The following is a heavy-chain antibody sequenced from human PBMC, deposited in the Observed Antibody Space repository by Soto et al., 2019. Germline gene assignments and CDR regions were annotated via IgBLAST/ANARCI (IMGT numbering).Heavy chain of an antibody. CDR1: GDSVSSNSAA. CDR2: TYYRSKWYN. V-gene: IGHV6-1*01. D-gene: IGHD3-3*01. J-gene: IGHJ4*02. Sequence: KQSQTLSLTCAISGDSVSSNSAAWNWIRQSPSRGLEWLGRTYYRSKWYNDYAVSVKSRITINPDTSKNQFSLQLNSVTPEDTAVYYCARGHYYDFWSGASTPLDYWGQGTLVTVSS. CDR3: ARGHYYDFWSGASTPLDY.